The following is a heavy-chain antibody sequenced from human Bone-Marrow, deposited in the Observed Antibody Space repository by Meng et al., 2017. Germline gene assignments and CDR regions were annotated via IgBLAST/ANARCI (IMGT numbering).Heavy chain of an antibody. D-gene: IGHD3-22*01. CDR1: GFTFSSYA. CDR2: ISYDGSNK. Sequence: SLKISCAASGFTFSSYAMHWVRQAPGKGLEWVAVISYDGSNKYYADSVKGRFTISRDKSKNTLYLQMNSLRAEDTAVYYCARGDSSGSHSAFDIWGQGTMVTVSS. CDR3: ARGDSSGSHSAFDI. V-gene: IGHV3-30*01. J-gene: IGHJ3*02.